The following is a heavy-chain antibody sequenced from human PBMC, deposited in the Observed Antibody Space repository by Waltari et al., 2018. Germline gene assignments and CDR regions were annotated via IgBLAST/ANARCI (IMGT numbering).Heavy chain of an antibody. CDR2: IYYSGST. D-gene: IGHD3-9*01. CDR1: GGSISSSSYY. Sequence: QLQLQESGPGLVKPSETLSLTCTVSGGSISSSSYYWGWIRQPPGKGLEWIGSIYYSGSTYYNPSLKSRVTISVDTSKNQFSLKLSSVTAADTAVYYCARHESGRYFDWGVIVYWGQGTLVTVSS. CDR3: ARHESGRYFDWGVIVY. J-gene: IGHJ4*02. V-gene: IGHV4-39*01.